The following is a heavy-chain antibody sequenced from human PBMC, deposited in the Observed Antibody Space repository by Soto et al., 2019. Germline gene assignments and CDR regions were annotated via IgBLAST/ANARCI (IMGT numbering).Heavy chain of an antibody. CDR2: INHSGST. CDR1: GGSFSGYY. V-gene: IGHV4-34*01. CDR3: ARLLAGYSSGQRFDY. D-gene: IGHD6-19*01. J-gene: IGHJ4*02. Sequence: SETLSLTCAVYGGSFSGYYWSWIRQPPGKGLEWIGEINHSGSTNYNPSLKSRVTISVDTSKNQFSLKLSSVTAADTAVYYCARLLAGYSSGQRFDYWGQGTLVTVSS.